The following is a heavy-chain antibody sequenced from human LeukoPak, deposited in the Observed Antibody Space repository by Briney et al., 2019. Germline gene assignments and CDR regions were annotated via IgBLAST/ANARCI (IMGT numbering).Heavy chain of an antibody. D-gene: IGHD4-17*01. V-gene: IGHV3-23*01. Sequence: GGSLRLSCAASGFTFSSYAMSWVRQAPGKGLEWVSSISGSNDNTYYADSVKEQFNISRDNSKNPLALQMNSLRAEDTAVYYCAKGRETTVTSAANYWGRGGLVAVCS. CDR3: AKGRETTVTSAANY. CDR2: ISGSNDNT. CDR1: GFTFSSYA. J-gene: IGHJ4*02.